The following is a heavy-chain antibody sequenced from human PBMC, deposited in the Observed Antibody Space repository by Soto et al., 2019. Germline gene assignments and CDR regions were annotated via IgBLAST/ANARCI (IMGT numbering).Heavy chain of an antibody. V-gene: IGHV4-31*03. CDR1: GGSINNGDYY. CDR3: ARHLRWSKAMDV. J-gene: IGHJ6*02. Sequence: SETLSLTCTVSGGSINNGDYYWTWIRHLPGKGLEWLGYISYSGTTYYNPSLRSRLTILVDTSKKHFSLNLRSVTAADTAIYYCARHLRWSKAMDVWGQGTTVTVSS. CDR2: ISYSGTT. D-gene: IGHD2-21*01.